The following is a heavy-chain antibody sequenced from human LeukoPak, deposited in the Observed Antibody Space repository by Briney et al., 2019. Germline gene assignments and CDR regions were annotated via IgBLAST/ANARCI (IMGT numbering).Heavy chain of an antibody. J-gene: IGHJ4*02. CDR1: GFTFSDYY. CDR3: AKGQYASGWNSGNY. V-gene: IGHV3-11*05. Sequence: GGSLRLSCAASGFTFSDYYMSWIRQAPGKGLEWLSSISDTNTYTNYADSVKGRFTISRDDSKNTLYLQVNSLRAEDTAVYYCAKGQYASGWNSGNYWGQGTLVTVSS. D-gene: IGHD1/OR15-1a*01. CDR2: ISDTNTYT.